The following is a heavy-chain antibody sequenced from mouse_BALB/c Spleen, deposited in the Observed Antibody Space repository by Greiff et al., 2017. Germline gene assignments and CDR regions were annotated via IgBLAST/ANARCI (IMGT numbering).Heavy chain of an antibody. D-gene: IGHD2-1*01. J-gene: IGHJ4*01. CDR2: IWSGGST. CDR1: GFSLTSYG. Sequence: QVQLQQSGPGLVQPSQSLSITCTVSGFSLTSYGVHWVRQSPGKGLEWLGVIWSGGSTDYNAAFISRLSISKDNSKSQVFFKMNSLQANDTAIYYCARLYGNGAMDYWGQGTSVTVSS. V-gene: IGHV2-2*02. CDR3: ARLYGNGAMDY.